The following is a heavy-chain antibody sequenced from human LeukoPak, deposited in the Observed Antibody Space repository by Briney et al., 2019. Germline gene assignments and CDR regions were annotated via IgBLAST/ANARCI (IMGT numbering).Heavy chain of an antibody. Sequence: GGSLRLSCAASGFTFSSYGMNWVRQAPGKGLEWVSSISSSSSYIYYADSVKGRFTISRDNAKNSLYLQMNNLRAEDTAVYYCARELLGQGSSTSWYAGGHYGGQGTLLSVSS. CDR2: ISSSSSYI. CDR3: ARELLGQGSSTSWYAGGHY. D-gene: IGHD2-2*01. CDR1: GFTFSSYG. V-gene: IGHV3-21*01. J-gene: IGHJ4*02.